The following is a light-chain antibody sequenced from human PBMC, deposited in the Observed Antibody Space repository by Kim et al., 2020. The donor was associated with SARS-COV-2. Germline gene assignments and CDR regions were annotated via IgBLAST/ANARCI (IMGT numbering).Light chain of an antibody. CDR3: QQYDDWPPWT. Sequence: VSTGERAPLACRASQSVSSNVAWYQQKPGQAPRLLIYGASTRATGIPARFSGSGSGTEFTLTISSLQSEDLAVYHCQQYDDWPPWTFGQGTKLEIK. CDR1: QSVSSN. V-gene: IGKV3-15*01. J-gene: IGKJ1*01. CDR2: GAS.